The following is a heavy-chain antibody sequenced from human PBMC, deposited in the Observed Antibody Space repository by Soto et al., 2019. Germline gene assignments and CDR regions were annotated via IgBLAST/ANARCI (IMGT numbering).Heavy chain of an antibody. CDR2: ISAYNGNT. V-gene: IGHV1-18*01. Sequence: EASVKVSCKASGYTFTSYGISWVRQAPGQGLEWMGWISAYNGNTNYAQKLQGRVTMTTDTSTSTAYMELRSLRSDDTAVYYCARGNIVATITGAFEIWGQGTMVTVSS. D-gene: IGHD5-12*01. CDR3: ARGNIVATITGAFEI. CDR1: GYTFTSYG. J-gene: IGHJ3*02.